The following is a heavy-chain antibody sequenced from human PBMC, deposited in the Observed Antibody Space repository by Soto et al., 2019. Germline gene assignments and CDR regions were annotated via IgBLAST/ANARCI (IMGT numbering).Heavy chain of an antibody. CDR2: ISSGSSYT. CDR3: ATFRGTSNYYDSSGYLSS. V-gene: IGHV3-11*06. J-gene: IGHJ4*02. Sequence: PGGSLRLSCAASGFTFSDYYMNWIRQAPGKGLEWVSHISSGSSYTHYADSVKGRFTISRDNAKNSMYLQMNSLRAEDTAVYYCATFRGTSNYYDSSGYLSSWGQGTLVTVYS. CDR1: GFTFSDYY. D-gene: IGHD3-22*01.